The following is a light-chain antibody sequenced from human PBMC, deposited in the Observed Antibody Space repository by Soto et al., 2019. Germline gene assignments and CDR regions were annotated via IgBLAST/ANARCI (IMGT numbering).Light chain of an antibody. CDR1: QSVSNHY. CDR2: GAY. V-gene: IGKV3-20*01. CDR3: QQYGSSPRT. Sequence: EMVLTQSPCTPSLSPGERATLSCGASQSVSNHYLAWYQQKPGQAPRLLIYGAYARATGIPNRFSGSGSGTDYTLTISRLEPEDFAVYCCQQYGSSPRTFGQGTKVDNK. J-gene: IGKJ1*01.